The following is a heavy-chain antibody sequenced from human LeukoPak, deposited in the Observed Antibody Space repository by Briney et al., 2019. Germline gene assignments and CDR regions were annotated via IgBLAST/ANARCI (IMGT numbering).Heavy chain of an antibody. CDR2: INHSGST. CDR3: ARVFVGVYARRKNWFDP. V-gene: IGHV4-34*01. CDR1: GGSFSGYY. J-gene: IGHJ5*02. D-gene: IGHD5/OR15-5a*01. Sequence: SETLSLTCAVYGGSFSGYYWSWIRQPPGEGLEWIGEINHSGSTNYNPSLKSRVTISVDTSKNQFSLKLSSVTAADTAVYYCARVFVGVYARRKNWFDPWGQGTLVTVSS.